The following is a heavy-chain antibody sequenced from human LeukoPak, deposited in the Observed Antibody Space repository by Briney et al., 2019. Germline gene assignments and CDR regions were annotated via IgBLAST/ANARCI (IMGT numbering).Heavy chain of an antibody. V-gene: IGHV3-23*01. CDR3: VKDFNLGY. J-gene: IGHJ4*02. CDR1: GFTFSSNT. Sequence: GGSLRLSCAAPGFTFSSNTMSWVRQAPGKGLECVSHISGDGSGTSYADSVKGRFTISRDNSKNTLYLQMNSLRVEDTAVYFCVKDFNLGYWGQGTLVTVSS. CDR2: ISGDGSGT.